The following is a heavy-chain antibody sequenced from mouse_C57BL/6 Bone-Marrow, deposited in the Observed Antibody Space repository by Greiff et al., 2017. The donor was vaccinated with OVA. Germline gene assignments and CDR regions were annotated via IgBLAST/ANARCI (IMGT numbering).Heavy chain of an antibody. J-gene: IGHJ2*01. V-gene: IGHV1-82*01. D-gene: IGHD1-1*01. CDR1: GYAFSSSW. Sequence: QVQLQQSGPELVKPGASVKISCKASGYAFSSSWMNWVKQRPGKGLEWIGRIYPGDGDTNYNGKFKGKATLTADKSSSTAYMQLSSLTSEDSAVYFCAREGPYYYGSSSYYFDYWGQGTTLTVSS. CDR3: AREGPYYYGSSSYYFDY. CDR2: IYPGDGDT.